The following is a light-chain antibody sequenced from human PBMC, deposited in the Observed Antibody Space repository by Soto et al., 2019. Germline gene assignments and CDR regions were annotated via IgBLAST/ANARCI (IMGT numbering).Light chain of an antibody. CDR3: QQLNGFPRYT. CDR2: DAS. V-gene: IGKV1-9*01. CDR1: PAIGKY. Sequence: DIQLTQSPSFLSASVGDRVTITCRASPAIGKYLAWYQQKAGKPPKLLVYDASTVQDGVPSRFTGSGSGTEFSLVISRLQHADFATYYCQQLNGFPRYTFGQGTTVDI. J-gene: IGKJ2*01.